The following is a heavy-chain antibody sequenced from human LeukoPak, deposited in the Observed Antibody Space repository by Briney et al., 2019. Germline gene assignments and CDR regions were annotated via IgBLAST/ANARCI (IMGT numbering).Heavy chain of an antibody. J-gene: IGHJ3*02. V-gene: IGHV4-59*12. D-gene: IGHD3-22*01. CDR3: ARGGDYYDSSGYYYGDAFDI. Sequence: RPSETLSLTCTVSGGSISSYYWSWIRQPPGKGLKWIGYIYYSGSTNYNPSLKSRVTISVDTSKNQFSLKPSSVTAADTAVYYCARGGDYYDSSGYYYGDAFDIWGQGTMVTVSS. CDR1: GGSISSYY. CDR2: IYYSGST.